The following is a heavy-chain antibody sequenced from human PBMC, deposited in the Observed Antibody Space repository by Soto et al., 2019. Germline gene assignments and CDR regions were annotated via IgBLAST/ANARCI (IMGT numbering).Heavy chain of an antibody. CDR2: LSSSSCSI. CDR1: GFTFSSYS. D-gene: IGHD6-19*01. CDR3: ARGLGSGGRYYFDF. J-gene: IGHJ4*02. V-gene: IGHV3-21*01. Sequence: GGSLRLSCAASGFTFSSYSMNWVRQAPGKGLEWVSSLSSSSCSIYYADSVKGRFTISRGNAKNSLYLQMNSLRAEDTAVHYCARGLGSGGRYYFDFCGQGTLVIV.